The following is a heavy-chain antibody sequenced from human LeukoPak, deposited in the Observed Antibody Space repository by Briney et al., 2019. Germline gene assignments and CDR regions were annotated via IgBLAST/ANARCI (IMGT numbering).Heavy chain of an antibody. D-gene: IGHD2-2*01. J-gene: IGHJ4*02. CDR1: GFTFSDYS. Sequence: GGSLRLSCAASGFTFSDYSMDWVRQAPGKGLEWISYVGVSSGNTKYADSVKGRFTISGDKAKDSLYLQMNSLRVEDTAVYYCARDTKYAFDNWGQGTLVTVSS. V-gene: IGHV3-48*01. CDR3: ARDTKYAFDN. CDR2: VGVSSGNT.